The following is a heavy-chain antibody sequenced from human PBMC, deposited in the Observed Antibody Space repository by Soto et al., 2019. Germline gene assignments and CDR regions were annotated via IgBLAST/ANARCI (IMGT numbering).Heavy chain of an antibody. Sequence: PSETLSLTCAVYGGSFSGYYWSWIRQPPGKGLEWIGEINDSGSTKYNPSLKSRVTISADTSKNQFSLKLSSVTAADTAVYYCASGDYDFGSGSSGDYWGQGTLVTVSS. D-gene: IGHD3-3*01. CDR1: GGSFSGYY. CDR3: ASGDYDFGSGSSGDY. CDR2: INDSGST. V-gene: IGHV4-34*01. J-gene: IGHJ4*02.